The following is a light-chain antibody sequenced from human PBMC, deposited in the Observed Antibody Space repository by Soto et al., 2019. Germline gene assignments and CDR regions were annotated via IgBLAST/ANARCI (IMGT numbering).Light chain of an antibody. J-gene: IGLJ2*01. CDR2: STS. V-gene: IGLV7-43*01. CDR3: LLYYGGARLV. Sequence: QAVVTQEPSLTVSPGGTVTLTCTSSSGAVTSGYYPNWFQQQPGQAPRALIYSTSNKPSWTPARFSGSLLGGKAALTMSGVQPEDEAEYYCLLYYGGARLVFGGGTKLTVL. CDR1: SGAVTSGYY.